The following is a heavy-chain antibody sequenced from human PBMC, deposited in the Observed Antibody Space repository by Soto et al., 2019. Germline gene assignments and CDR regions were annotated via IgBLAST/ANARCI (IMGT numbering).Heavy chain of an antibody. D-gene: IGHD4-4*01. J-gene: IGHJ4*02. CDR1: GFDFSNAW. CDR2: VNSDGSIT. Sequence: PGGSLRLSCAGSGFDFSNAWMHWVRQVPGKGLVWISHVNSDGSITTYADSVKGRFTISRDNAKNTVDLQTNSLRVEDTAIYYCTRGQAYSSAVWGQGILVTVSS. CDR3: TRGQAYSSAV. V-gene: IGHV3-74*01.